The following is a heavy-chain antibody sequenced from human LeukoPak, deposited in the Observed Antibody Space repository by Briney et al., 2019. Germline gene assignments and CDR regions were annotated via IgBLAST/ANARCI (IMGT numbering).Heavy chain of an antibody. CDR1: GYTYTGYY. J-gene: IGHJ5*02. CDR2: INPNSGGT. Sequence: ASVKVSCKASGYTYTGYYMHWVRQAPGQGLEWMGWINPNSGGTNYAQKFQGRVTMTRDTSISTAYMELSRLRPDDTAVYYCAREGQQLVNWFDPWGQGTLVTVSS. D-gene: IGHD6-13*01. CDR3: AREGQQLVNWFDP. V-gene: IGHV1-2*02.